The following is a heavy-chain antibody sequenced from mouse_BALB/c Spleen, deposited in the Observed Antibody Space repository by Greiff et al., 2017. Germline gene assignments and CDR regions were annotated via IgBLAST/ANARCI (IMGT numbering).Heavy chain of an antibody. J-gene: IGHJ3*01. V-gene: IGHV7-3*02. D-gene: IGHD2-3*01. CDR1: GFTFTDYY. Sequence: EVQLVESGGGLVQPGGSLRLSCATSGFTFTDYYMSWVRQPPGKALEWLGFIRNKANGYTTEYSASVKGRFTISRDNSQSILYLQMNTLRAEDSATYYCARDRGGYFFAYWGQGTLVTVSA. CDR2: IRNKANGYTT. CDR3: ARDRGGYFFAY.